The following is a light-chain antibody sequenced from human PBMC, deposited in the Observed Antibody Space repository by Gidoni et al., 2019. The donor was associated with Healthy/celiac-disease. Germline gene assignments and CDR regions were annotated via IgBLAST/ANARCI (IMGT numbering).Light chain of an antibody. CDR1: QIVSSY. J-gene: IGKJ3*01. Sequence: EIVLTQSPATLSFSPGERATLSCRASQIVSSYLAWYQQKPGKSPRLLIYYASTRATGIPARFSGSGSGTDFTLTISSLEPEDFAVYYCQQRSNWPIFTFGPGTKVDIK. V-gene: IGKV3-11*01. CDR3: QQRSNWPIFT. CDR2: YAS.